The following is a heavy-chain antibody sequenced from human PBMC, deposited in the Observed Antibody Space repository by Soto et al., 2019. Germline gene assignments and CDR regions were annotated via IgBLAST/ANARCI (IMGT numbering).Heavy chain of an antibody. D-gene: IGHD2-2*01. V-gene: IGHV5-51*01. CDR3: ASLQGPYHNYFFYCFDD. J-gene: IGHJ6*02. CDR1: GYSFTSYW. Sequence: GEALKISCKGSGYSFTSYWIGWVRQMPGKGLEWMGIIYPGDSDTRYSPSFQGQVTISADKSISTAYLQWSSLKASDTALYYCASLQGPYHNYFFYCFDDWGQGPTVTVSS. CDR2: IYPGDSDT.